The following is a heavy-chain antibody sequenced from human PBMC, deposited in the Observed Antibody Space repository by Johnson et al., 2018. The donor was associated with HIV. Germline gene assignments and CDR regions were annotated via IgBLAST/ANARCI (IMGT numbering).Heavy chain of an antibody. CDR2: IRYDGSNK. CDR3: AKVALATVTTPGRDAFAI. D-gene: IGHD4-17*01. V-gene: IGHV3-30*02. J-gene: IGHJ3*02. Sequence: QVQLVESGGGVVQPGGSLRLSCAASGFTFSSYGMHWVRQAPGKGLEWVAFIRYDGSNKYYADSVKGRFTISRDNSKNTLYLQMNSLRAEDTAVYYCAKVALATVTTPGRDAFAIWGPGTMVTVSS. CDR1: GFTFSSYG.